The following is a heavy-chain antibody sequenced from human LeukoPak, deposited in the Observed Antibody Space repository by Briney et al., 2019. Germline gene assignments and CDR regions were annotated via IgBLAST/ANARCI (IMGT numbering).Heavy chain of an antibody. CDR3: AKGDSSGWPHDY. V-gene: IGHV3-48*03. J-gene: IGHJ4*02. CDR2: IDTSGTTT. D-gene: IGHD6-19*01. Sequence: GGSLRLSCAAYGFTFGIYEMNWVRQAPGKGLEWISYIDTSGTTTYYADSVKGRFTISRDNSKNTLYLQMNSLRAEDTAVYYCAKGDSSGWPHDYWGQGTLVTVSS. CDR1: GFTFGIYE.